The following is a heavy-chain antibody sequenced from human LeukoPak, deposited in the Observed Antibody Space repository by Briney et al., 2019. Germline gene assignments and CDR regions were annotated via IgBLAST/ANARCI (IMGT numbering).Heavy chain of an antibody. Sequence: ASVKVSCKASGYTFTGYYMHWVRQAPGQGLEWMGWISGYNGDINYAQRLQGRFTLTTDTSTSTAYMELRSLRSDDTAVYYCARINYGDAFDIWGQGTMVSVSS. D-gene: IGHD4-17*01. V-gene: IGHV1-18*04. CDR3: ARINYGDAFDI. CDR1: GYTFTGYY. CDR2: ISGYNGDI. J-gene: IGHJ3*02.